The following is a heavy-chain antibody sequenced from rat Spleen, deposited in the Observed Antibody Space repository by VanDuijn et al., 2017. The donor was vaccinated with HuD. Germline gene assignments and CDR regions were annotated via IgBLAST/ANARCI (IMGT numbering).Heavy chain of an antibody. CDR1: GFTFSDFD. CDR2: ISTGDDDT. J-gene: IGHJ3*01. Sequence: EVQLVESGGDLVQPGRSLKLTCAASGFTFSDFDMAWVRQAPAKGLEWVASISTGDDDTYYRDSVKGRFIISRDDEESTLYLQMDSLRSEDTATYFCARLGGLRNWFAYWGQGTLVTVSS. V-gene: IGHV5S23*01. CDR3: ARLGGLRNWFAY. D-gene: IGHD4-3*01.